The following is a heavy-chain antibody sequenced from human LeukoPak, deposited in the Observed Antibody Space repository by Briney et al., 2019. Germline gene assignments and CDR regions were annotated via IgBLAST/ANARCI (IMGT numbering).Heavy chain of an antibody. CDR3: AKVPHGDYAVDY. Sequence: PGGSLRLSCAASGFTFSSYWMHWVRQAPGKGLVWVSRINSDGSSTSYADSVKGRFTISRDNAKNTLYLQMNSLRAEDTAVYYCAKVPHGDYAVDYWGQGALVTVSS. D-gene: IGHD4-17*01. CDR2: INSDGSST. CDR1: GFTFSSYW. J-gene: IGHJ4*02. V-gene: IGHV3-74*01.